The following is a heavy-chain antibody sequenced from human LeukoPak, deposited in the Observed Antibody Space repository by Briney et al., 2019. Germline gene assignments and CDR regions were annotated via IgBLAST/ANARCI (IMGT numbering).Heavy chain of an antibody. J-gene: IGHJ4*02. V-gene: IGHV3-21*01. CDR1: GLTFTGYT. CDR3: ARDHYYDSSGYYYGGYYFDY. D-gene: IGHD3-22*01. Sequence: PGGSLRLSCAASGLTFTGYTMNWVRQAPGKGLEWVSSISSSSSYIYYADPVKGRFTISRDNAKNSLYLQMNSLRAEDTAVYYCARDHYYDSSGYYYGGYYFDYWGQGTLVTVSS. CDR2: ISSSSSYI.